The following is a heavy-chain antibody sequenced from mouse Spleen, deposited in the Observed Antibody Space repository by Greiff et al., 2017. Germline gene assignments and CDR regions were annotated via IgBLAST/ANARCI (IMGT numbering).Heavy chain of an antibody. J-gene: IGHJ3*01. CDR2: IDTSDSYT. CDR1: GYTFTDYW. V-gene: IGHV1-69*01. CDR3: GKSGVTSVEGFAY. Sequence: QVQLQQPGAELVMPGASVKMSCKASGYTFTDYWMHWVKQRPGQGLEWIGAIDTSDSYTSYNQKFKGKATLTVDESSSTAYMQLSSLTSEDSAVYYCGKSGVTSVEGFAYWGQGTLVTVSA. D-gene: IGHD1-1*01.